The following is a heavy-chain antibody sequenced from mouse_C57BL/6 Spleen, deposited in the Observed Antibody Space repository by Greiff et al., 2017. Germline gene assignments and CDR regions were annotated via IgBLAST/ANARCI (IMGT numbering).Heavy chain of an antibody. CDR3: ARRSSGYPYYFDY. CDR1: GFTFSDYG. J-gene: IGHJ2*01. CDR2: ISNLAYSI. Sequence: EVKLVESGGGLVQPGGSLKLSCAASGFTFSDYGMAWVRQAPRKGPEWVAFISNLAYSIYYADTVTGRFTISIANAKNTMYLEISSLRSEDTAMYSCARRSSGYPYYFDYWGKGTTLTVSS. D-gene: IGHD3-2*02. V-gene: IGHV5-15*01.